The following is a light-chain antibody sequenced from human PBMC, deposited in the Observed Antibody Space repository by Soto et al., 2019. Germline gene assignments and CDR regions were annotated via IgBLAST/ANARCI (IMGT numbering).Light chain of an antibody. Sequence: QSALSQPASVSGSPGQSITISCTGTSSDVGGYNSVSWYQQHPDKAPQLMIFDVSNRPSGISDRFSGSKSGNTASLTISGLQAEDEADYYCSSYPSTNTLVFGGGTKVTVL. CDR2: DVS. CDR1: SSDVGGYNS. CDR3: SSYPSTNTLV. V-gene: IGLV2-14*03. J-gene: IGLJ2*01.